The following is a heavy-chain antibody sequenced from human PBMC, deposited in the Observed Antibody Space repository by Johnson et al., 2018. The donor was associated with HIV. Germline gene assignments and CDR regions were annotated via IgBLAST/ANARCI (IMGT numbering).Heavy chain of an antibody. D-gene: IGHD3-22*01. CDR3: ARGMSSGPWAGGDAFDI. Sequence: QVLLVESGGGVVQPGRSLRLSCAASGFTFSSYAMHWVRQAPGKGLEWVAVISYDGSNKYYADSVKGRFTISRDNSKNTLYLQMNSLSAEDTAVYYCARGMSSGPWAGGDAFDIWGQGTMVTVSS. V-gene: IGHV3-30-3*01. J-gene: IGHJ3*02. CDR2: ISYDGSNK. CDR1: GFTFSSYA.